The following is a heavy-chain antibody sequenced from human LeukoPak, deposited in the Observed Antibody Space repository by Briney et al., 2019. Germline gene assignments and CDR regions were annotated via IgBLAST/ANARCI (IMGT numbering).Heavy chain of an antibody. CDR1: GGTFSSYA. D-gene: IGHD2-2*01. CDR3: ARGLPGYCSSTSCSESRYNWFDP. CDR2: IIPIFGTA. J-gene: IGHJ5*02. Sequence: SVKVSCKASGGTFSSYAISWVRQAPGQGLEWMGGIIPIFGTANYAQKFQGRVTITTDESTSTAYMELSSLRSEDTAVYYCARGLPGYCSSTSCSESRYNWFDPWGQGTLVTVSS. V-gene: IGHV1-69*05.